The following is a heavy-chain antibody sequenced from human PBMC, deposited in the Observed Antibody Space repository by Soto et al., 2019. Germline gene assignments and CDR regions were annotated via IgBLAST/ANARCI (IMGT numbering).Heavy chain of an antibody. D-gene: IGHD3-22*01. J-gene: IGHJ3*02. CDR3: AAGADYESSAYYLDACDI. V-gene: IGHV1-58*01. CDR2: IVVGSGNT. CDR1: GFTFTSSA. Sequence: SSLQVCCEASGFTFTSSAVQWVRQARGQRLEWIGWIVVGSGNTNYAQKFQERVTITRDMSTSTAYMELSSLRSEDTAVYYCAAGADYESSAYYLDACDICGQGPM.